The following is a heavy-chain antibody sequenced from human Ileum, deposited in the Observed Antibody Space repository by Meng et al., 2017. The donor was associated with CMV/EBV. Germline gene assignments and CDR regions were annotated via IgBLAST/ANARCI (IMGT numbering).Heavy chain of an antibody. V-gene: IGHV1-18*01. D-gene: IGHD3-3*01. J-gene: IGHJ6*02. CDR2: ISAYNGNT. CDR1: GYTFTSYG. CDR3: ARVHYGFWSGYLPYGMDV. Sequence: ASVKVSCKASGYTFTSYGISWVRQAPGQGLEWMGWISAYNGNTNYAQKLQGRVTMTTDTSTSTAYMELRSLRSDDTAVYYCARVHYGFWSGYLPYGMDVWGQGTTVTVSS.